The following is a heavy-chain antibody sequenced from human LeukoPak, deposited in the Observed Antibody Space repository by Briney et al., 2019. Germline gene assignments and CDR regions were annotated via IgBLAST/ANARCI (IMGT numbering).Heavy chain of an antibody. CDR1: GGSISSYY. Sequence: SETLSLTCTVSGGSISSYYWSWIRQPPGKGLEWIGYIYYSGSTNYNPSLKSRVTISVDTSKNQFSLKLTSVTAADTAVYYCARGGYYGSGNDFRFDPWGQGTLVTVSS. V-gene: IGHV4-59*01. CDR2: IYYSGST. D-gene: IGHD3-10*01. J-gene: IGHJ5*02. CDR3: ARGGYYGSGNDFRFDP.